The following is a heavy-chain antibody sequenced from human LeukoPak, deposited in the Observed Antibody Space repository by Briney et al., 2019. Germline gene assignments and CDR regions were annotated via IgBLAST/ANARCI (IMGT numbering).Heavy chain of an antibody. J-gene: IGHJ4*02. CDR1: GCTFSIYA. D-gene: IGHD2-15*01. CDR3: ARASTPWDYFDY. V-gene: IGHV3-30*04. CDR2: ISFAGSDK. Sequence: GGSLRLSCAASGCTFSIYAMHWVRQAPGKGLEWVAVISFAGSDKYYADSVRGRFTISRDNAKNSLYLQMNSLRAEDTAVYYCARASTPWDYFDYWGQGTLVTVSS.